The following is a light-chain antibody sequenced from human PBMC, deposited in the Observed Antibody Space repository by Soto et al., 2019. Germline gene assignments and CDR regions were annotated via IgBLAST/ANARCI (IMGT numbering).Light chain of an antibody. CDR3: QQRSNWPWT. CDR1: QSISSY. V-gene: IGKV3-11*01. CDR2: DAS. J-gene: IGKJ1*01. Sequence: IVLTQSPATLSLSPGERATLSCGASQSISSYLAWYQQKPGQAPRLLIYDASNRATGIPARFSGSGSGTDFTLTISSLEPEDFAVYYCQQRSNWPWTFGQGTKVDI.